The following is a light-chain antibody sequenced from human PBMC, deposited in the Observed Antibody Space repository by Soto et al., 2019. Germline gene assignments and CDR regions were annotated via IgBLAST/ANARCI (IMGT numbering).Light chain of an antibody. CDR2: EVS. CDR1: SSDVGGYIY. Sequence: QSVLTQPASVSGSPGQSITISCTGTSSDVGGYIYVSWYQQHPGKAPKLMIYEVSKRPSGVSDRFSGSKSGYRASLTISGLQAEDEADYYCSSHTTTGTLQVFGTGTKLTVL. J-gene: IGLJ1*01. CDR3: SSHTTTGTLQV. V-gene: IGLV2-14*01.